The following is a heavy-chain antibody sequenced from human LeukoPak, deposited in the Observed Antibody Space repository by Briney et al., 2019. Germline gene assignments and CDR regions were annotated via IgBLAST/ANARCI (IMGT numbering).Heavy chain of an antibody. J-gene: IGHJ6*02. CDR3: ARERMYYDSSGYYPHYYGMDV. D-gene: IGHD3-22*01. Sequence: ASVKVSCKASGYTFTSYYMHWVRQAPGQGLEWMGIINPSGGSTSYAQKFQGRVTMTRDTSTSTVYMELSSLRSEDTAVYYCARERMYYDSSGYYPHYYGMDVWGQGTTVTVSS. CDR2: INPSGGST. V-gene: IGHV1-46*01. CDR1: GYTFTSYY.